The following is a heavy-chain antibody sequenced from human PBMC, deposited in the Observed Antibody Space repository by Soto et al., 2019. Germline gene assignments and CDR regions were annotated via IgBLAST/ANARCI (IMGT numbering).Heavy chain of an antibody. CDR1: GGSISSYY. Sequence: PSETLSLTCTVSGGSISSYYWSWIRQPPGKGLEWIGYMYNTGSTNYNPSLKSRVTISVDTSKNQFSLKLTSVTAADTAIYYCGRHGRDYSANWVDYWGQGTLVTVSS. CDR3: GRHGRDYSANWVDY. J-gene: IGHJ4*02. V-gene: IGHV4-59*08. CDR2: MYNTGST. D-gene: IGHD1-1*01.